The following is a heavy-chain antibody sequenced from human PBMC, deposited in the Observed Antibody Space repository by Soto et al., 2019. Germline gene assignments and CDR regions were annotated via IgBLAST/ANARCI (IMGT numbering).Heavy chain of an antibody. V-gene: IGHV1-18*01. J-gene: IGHJ4*02. Sequence: ASVKVSCKASGYTFTSYGISWVRQAPGQGLEWMGWISAYNGNTNYAQKLQGRVTMTTDTSTSTAYMEPRSLRSDDTAVYYCARDLFCGGDCYPDYWGQGTLVTVSS. CDR3: ARDLFCGGDCYPDY. CDR1: GYTFTSYG. D-gene: IGHD2-21*02. CDR2: ISAYNGNT.